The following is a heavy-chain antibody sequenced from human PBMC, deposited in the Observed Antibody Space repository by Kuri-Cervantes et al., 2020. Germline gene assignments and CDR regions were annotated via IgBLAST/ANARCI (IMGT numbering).Heavy chain of an antibody. CDR2: ISSSGSTI. CDR1: GFTFSSYA. CDR3: ARYPSSYYYYYYMDA. J-gene: IGHJ6*03. V-gene: IGHV3-48*03. D-gene: IGHD2-2*01. Sequence: GGSLRLSCAASGFTFSSYAMSWVRQAPGKGLEWVSYISSSGSTIYYADSVKGRFTISRDNAKNSLYLQMNSLRAEDTAVYYCARYPSSYYYYYYMDAWGKGTTVTVSS.